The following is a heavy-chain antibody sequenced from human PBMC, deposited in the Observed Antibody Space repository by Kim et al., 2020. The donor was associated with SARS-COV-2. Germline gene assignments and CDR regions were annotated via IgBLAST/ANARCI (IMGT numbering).Heavy chain of an antibody. V-gene: IGHV3-23*03. CDR3: AKDNRWMITFGGASTHLYGRDV. J-gene: IGHJ6*02. CDR1: GFTFSSYA. Sequence: GGSLRLSCAASGFTFSSYAMSWVRQAPGKGLEWVSVIYSGGSSTYYADSVKGRFTISRDNSKNTLYLQMNSLRAEDTAVYYCAKDNRWMITFGGASTHLYGRDVWGQGTTVTVSS. D-gene: IGHD3-16*01. CDR2: IYSGGSST.